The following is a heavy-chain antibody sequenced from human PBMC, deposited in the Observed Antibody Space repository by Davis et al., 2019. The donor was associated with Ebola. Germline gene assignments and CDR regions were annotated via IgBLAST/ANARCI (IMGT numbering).Heavy chain of an antibody. CDR2: ISGSGGST. Sequence: GESLKISCADSVITFSSYAMTWVRQAPGKGLEWVSAISGSGGSTYYADSVKGRFTISRDNSKNTLFLQMNSLRAEDTAVYYCAKGGSGWPSDYSYGMGVWGKGTTVTVSS. D-gene: IGHD6-19*01. V-gene: IGHV3-23*01. CDR1: VITFSSYA. CDR3: AKGGSGWPSDYSYGMGV. J-gene: IGHJ6*04.